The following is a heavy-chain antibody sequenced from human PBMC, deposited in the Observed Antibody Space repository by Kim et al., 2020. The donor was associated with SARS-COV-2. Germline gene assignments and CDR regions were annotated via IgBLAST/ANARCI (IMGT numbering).Heavy chain of an antibody. CDR3: ARAVVYGDYGGDFDY. CDR2: INHSGST. V-gene: IGHV4-34*01. D-gene: IGHD4-17*01. CDR1: GGSFSGYY. Sequence: SETLSLTCAVYGGSFSGYYWSWIRQPPGKGLEWIGEINHSGSTNYNPSLKSRVTISVDTSKNQFSLKLSSVTAADTAVYYCARAVVYGDYGGDFDYWGQGTLVTVSS. J-gene: IGHJ4*02.